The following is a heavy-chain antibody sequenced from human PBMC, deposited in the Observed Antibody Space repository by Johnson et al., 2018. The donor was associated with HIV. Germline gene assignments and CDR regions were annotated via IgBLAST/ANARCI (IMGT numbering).Heavy chain of an antibody. CDR3: ARWSTEGSDAFDI. CDR1: GFTFSSYA. CDR2: ISYDGSNK. V-gene: IGHV3-30*04. Sequence: QVQLVESGGGVVQPGRSLRLSCAASGFTFSSYAMHWVRQAPGKGLEWVAVISYDGSNKYYADSVKGRFTISRDNSKNSLYLQMNSLRAEDTALYYCARWSTEGSDAFDIWGQGTMVTVSS. D-gene: IGHD1-26*01. J-gene: IGHJ3*02.